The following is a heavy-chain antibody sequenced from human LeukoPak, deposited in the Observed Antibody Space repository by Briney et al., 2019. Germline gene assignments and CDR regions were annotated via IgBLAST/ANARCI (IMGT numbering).Heavy chain of an antibody. D-gene: IGHD5-18*01. CDR3: ARQRGYSYGYIFGGFDY. CDR1: GYSFTSYW. Sequence: GESLKISCKGSGYSFTSYWIGWVRQMPGKGLEWMGIIYPGDSDTRYSPSFQGQVTISADKSISTAYLQWSSLRASDTAMYYCARQRGYSYGYIFGGFDYWGQGTLVTVSS. V-gene: IGHV5-51*01. CDR2: IYPGDSDT. J-gene: IGHJ4*02.